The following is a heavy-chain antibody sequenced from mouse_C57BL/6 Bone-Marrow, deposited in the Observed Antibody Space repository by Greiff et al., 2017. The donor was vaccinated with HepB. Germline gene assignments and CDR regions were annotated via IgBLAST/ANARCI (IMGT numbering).Heavy chain of an antibody. CDR3: ARNDWEWYFDV. Sequence: EVMLVEPGGGLVQPGGSLKLSCAASGFTFSDYGMAWVRQAPRKGPEWVAFISNLAYSIYYADTLTGRFTISRENAKNTRYLEMSSLRSEDTAMYYFARNDWEWYFDVWGRGTAVTVSS. D-gene: IGHD4-1*01. CDR1: GFTFSDYG. CDR2: ISNLAYSI. J-gene: IGHJ1*03. V-gene: IGHV5-15*01.